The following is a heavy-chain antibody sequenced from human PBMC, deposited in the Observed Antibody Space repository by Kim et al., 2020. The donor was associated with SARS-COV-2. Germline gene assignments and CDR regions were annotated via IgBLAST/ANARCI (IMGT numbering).Heavy chain of an antibody. J-gene: IGHJ3*02. D-gene: IGHD1-1*01. CDR3: ARDLDGGSGKNTGAFDI. Sequence: GGSLRLSCAASGFTFRNYWMSWVRQAPGKGLEWVANIREDGSEGYYVDSVKGRFTISRDNAKNALFLQMNSLRPEDAAMYYCARDLDGGSGKNTGAFDI. CDR1: GFTFRNYW. V-gene: IGHV3-7*03. CDR2: IREDGSEG.